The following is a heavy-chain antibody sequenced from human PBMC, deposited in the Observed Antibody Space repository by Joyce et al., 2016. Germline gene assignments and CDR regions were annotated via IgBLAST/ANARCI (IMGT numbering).Heavy chain of an antibody. D-gene: IGHD3-22*01. V-gene: IGHV4-59*01. CDR3: AREIDYYDSSGYYPGHFFDY. CDR2: IYYSGRT. CDR1: GGSLTGFY. J-gene: IGHJ4*02. Sequence: QVQLQESGPGLVKPSETLSLTCTVSGGSLTGFYWSWIRQPPGKGLEWIGYIYYSGRTNYNPSLKRRVTISEDTSKNQFSLKLTSVTAADTAVYFCAREIDYYDSSGYYPGHFFDYWGQGNLVTVSS.